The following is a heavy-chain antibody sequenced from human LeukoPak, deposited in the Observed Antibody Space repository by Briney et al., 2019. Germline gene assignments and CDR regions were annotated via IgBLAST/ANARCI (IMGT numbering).Heavy chain of an antibody. Sequence: VASVKVSCKASGYTFTSYGISWVRQAPGQGLEWMGWISAYNGNTNYAQKLQGRVTMTTDTSTSTAYMELRSLRSDDTAVCYCARDRYSSGWPQGWYWGQGTLVTVSS. D-gene: IGHD6-19*01. CDR1: GYTFTSYG. J-gene: IGHJ4*02. CDR3: ARDRYSSGWPQGWY. CDR2: ISAYNGNT. V-gene: IGHV1-18*01.